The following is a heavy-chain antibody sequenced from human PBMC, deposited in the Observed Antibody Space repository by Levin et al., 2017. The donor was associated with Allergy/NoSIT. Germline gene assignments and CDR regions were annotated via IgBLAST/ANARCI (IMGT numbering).Heavy chain of an antibody. CDR2: SSGSGST. Sequence: LGESLKISCAASGFIFSNFAMSWVRQAPGKGLEWISSSGSGSTYYADSVKGRFTISSDNSKNTLYLQMNNLRAEDTALYYCAKATGGSWAEFDSWGQGTQVTGSS. J-gene: IGHJ5*01. CDR3: AKATGGSWAEFDS. CDR1: GFIFSNFA. V-gene: IGHV3-23*01. D-gene: IGHD6-13*01.